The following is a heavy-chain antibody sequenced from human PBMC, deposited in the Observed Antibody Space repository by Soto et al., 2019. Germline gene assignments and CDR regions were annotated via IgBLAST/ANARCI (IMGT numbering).Heavy chain of an antibody. CDR1: GGTFSSYA. CDR3: ARCRKRLFELRYWFDP. V-gene: IGHV1-69*13. Sequence: ASVKVSCKASGGTFSSYAISWVRQAPGQGLEWTGGIIPIFGTANYAQKFQGRVTITADESTSTAYMELSRLRSDDTAVYYCARCRKRLFELRYWFDPWGQGTLVTVSS. D-gene: IGHD3-22*01. CDR2: IIPIFGTA. J-gene: IGHJ5*02.